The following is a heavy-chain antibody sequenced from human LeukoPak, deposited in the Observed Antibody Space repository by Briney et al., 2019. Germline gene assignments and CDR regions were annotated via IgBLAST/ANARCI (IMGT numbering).Heavy chain of an antibody. Sequence: GVSLRLSCAASGFSFSSYWMHWVRQAPGKGLVWVSRISSDGSIINYADSVKGRFTISRDNAKNTLYLQMNSLRVEDTAVYYCARPAVAGLRAGGYDYWGQGTLVTVSS. V-gene: IGHV3-74*01. CDR2: ISSDGSII. J-gene: IGHJ4*02. CDR3: ARPAVAGLRAGGYDY. D-gene: IGHD6-19*01. CDR1: GFSFSSYW.